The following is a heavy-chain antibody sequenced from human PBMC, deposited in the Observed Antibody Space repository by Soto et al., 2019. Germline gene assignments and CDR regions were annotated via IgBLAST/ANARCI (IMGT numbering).Heavy chain of an antibody. D-gene: IGHD4-17*01. Sequence: LTLTCTVSGXSISSGGYYWSWIRQHPGKGLEWIGYIYYSGSTYYNPSLKSRVTISVDTSKNQFSLKLSSVTAADTAVYYCARATYGDLAFDYWGQGTLVTVSS. CDR3: ARATYGDLAFDY. CDR1: GXSISSGGYY. V-gene: IGHV4-31*03. J-gene: IGHJ4*02. CDR2: IYYSGST.